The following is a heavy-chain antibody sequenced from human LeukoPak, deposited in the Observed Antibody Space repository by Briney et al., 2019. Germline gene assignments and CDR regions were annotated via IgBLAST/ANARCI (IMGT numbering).Heavy chain of an antibody. V-gene: IGHV1-8*03. D-gene: IGHD6-13*01. CDR3: ARVERQQLALDY. Sequence: ASVKVSCKASGYTFTSYDINWVRQATGQGLKWMGWMNPNSGNTGYAQKFQGRVTITRNTSISTAYMELSSLRSEDTAVYYCARVERQQLALDYWGQGTLVTVSS. CDR1: GYTFTSYD. CDR2: MNPNSGNT. J-gene: IGHJ4*02.